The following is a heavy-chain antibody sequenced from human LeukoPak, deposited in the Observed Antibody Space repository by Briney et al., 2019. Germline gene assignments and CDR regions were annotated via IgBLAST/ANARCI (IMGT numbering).Heavy chain of an antibody. CDR1: GDSIGSGTHY. V-gene: IGHV4-39*01. CDR2: IYYSGST. Sequence: SETLSLTCTVSGDSIGSGTHYWGWIRQPPGKGLEWIGSIYYSGSTYYNPSLKSRVTISVDTSKNQFSLKLTSVTAADTAVYYCARQGWLLNLYYYYYMDVWGKGTTVTVSS. D-gene: IGHD3/OR15-3a*01. J-gene: IGHJ6*03. CDR3: ARQGWLLNLYYYYYMDV.